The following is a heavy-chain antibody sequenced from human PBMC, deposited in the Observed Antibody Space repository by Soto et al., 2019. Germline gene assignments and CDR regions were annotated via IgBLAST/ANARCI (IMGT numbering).Heavy chain of an antibody. V-gene: IGHV4-39*01. Sequence: QLQLQESGPGLVKPSETLSLTCTVSGGSISSSSYYWGWIRQPPGKGLEWIGSIYYSGSTYYNPSLKSRVTISVDTSKNQFARKLSSVTAADTAVYYCARLPGRPYYFDYWGQGTLVTVSS. CDR1: GGSISSSSYY. D-gene: IGHD1-26*01. J-gene: IGHJ4*02. CDR3: ARLPGRPYYFDY. CDR2: IYYSGST.